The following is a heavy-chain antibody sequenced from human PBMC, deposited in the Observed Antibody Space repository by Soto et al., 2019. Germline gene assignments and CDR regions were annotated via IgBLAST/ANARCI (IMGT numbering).Heavy chain of an antibody. CDR2: IHYSGST. D-gene: IGHD6-19*01. V-gene: IGHV4-59*01. Sequence: QVQLQESGPGLVKPSETLSLTCTVSGGSISTYYWTWIRQPPGKGLEWIGYIHYSGSTNYNPSLKSRVTISVDTSNNQFSLKLNSVTAADTAVYYCAREGYSSGSWDMDVWGKGTTVTVS. CDR3: AREGYSSGSWDMDV. J-gene: IGHJ6*03. CDR1: GGSISTYY.